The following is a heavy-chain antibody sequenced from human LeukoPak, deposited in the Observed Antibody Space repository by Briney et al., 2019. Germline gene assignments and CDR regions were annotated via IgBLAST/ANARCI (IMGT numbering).Heavy chain of an antibody. CDR2: MNPNSGNT. D-gene: IGHD3-10*01. V-gene: IGHV1-8*01. J-gene: IGHJ5*02. CDR1: GYTFTSYD. Sequence: ASVKVSCKASGYTFTSYDINWVRQATGQGLEWMGWMNPNSGNTGYSQKFQGRVIMTRNTSISTAHMELSSLRSEDTAVYYCARVLTGTRALLTRLRLNWFDPWGQGTLVTVSS. CDR3: ARVLTGTRALLTRLRLNWFDP.